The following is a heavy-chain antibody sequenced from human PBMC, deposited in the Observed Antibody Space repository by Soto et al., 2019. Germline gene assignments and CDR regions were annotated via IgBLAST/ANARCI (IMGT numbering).Heavy chain of an antibody. J-gene: IGHJ4*02. Sequence: KPSETLSLTCTVSNFSVLTSIYYWAWILHPPGKGLEWVGTVYYTVTTYYNPSLQSRVTISIDTSKNQFSLNLNSVTAADTAVYYCARNWNLALVPAAYFESWGKSKLVTESS. CDR3: ARNWNLALVPAAYFES. V-gene: IGHV4-39*01. CDR1: NFSVLTSIYY. D-gene: IGHD2-2*01. CDR2: VYYTVTT.